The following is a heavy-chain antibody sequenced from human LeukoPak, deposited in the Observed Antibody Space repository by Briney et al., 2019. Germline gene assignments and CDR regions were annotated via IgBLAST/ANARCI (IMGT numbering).Heavy chain of an antibody. CDR1: GYTFTSYG. D-gene: IGHD3-3*01. CDR3: ARDVQLPSIYDLWMVPNWFDP. V-gene: IGHV1-18*01. CDR2: ISAYNGNT. J-gene: IGHJ5*02. Sequence: ASVKVSCKASGYTFTSYGISWVRQAPGQGLEWMGWISAYNGNTNYAQKLQGRVTMTTDTSTSTAYMELRSLRSDDTAVYYCARDVQLPSIYDLWMVPNWFDPWGQGTLVTVSS.